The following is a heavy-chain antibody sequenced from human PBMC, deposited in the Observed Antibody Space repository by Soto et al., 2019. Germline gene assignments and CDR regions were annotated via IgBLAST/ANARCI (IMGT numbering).Heavy chain of an antibody. Sequence: PSETLSLTCTVSGDSISSGNKYWSWIRQAPGKGLEGIGYIFSSGTTYYNPSLKSRLTMSLDTSQNQFSLRLASVTGADSAVYYCARVPSPFDYYYAMDVWGQGTTVTVSS. CDR1: GDSISSGNKY. V-gene: IGHV4-30-4*01. CDR3: ARVPSPFDYYYAMDV. D-gene: IGHD3-16*01. CDR2: IFSSGTT. J-gene: IGHJ6*02.